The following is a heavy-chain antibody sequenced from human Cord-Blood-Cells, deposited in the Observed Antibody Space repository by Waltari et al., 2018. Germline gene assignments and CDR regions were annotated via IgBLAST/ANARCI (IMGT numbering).Heavy chain of an antibody. CDR2: IKQDGSEK. CDR3: ASGGEFGYSGYDSLSY. Sequence: EVQLVESGGGLVQPGGSLRLSCAASGFTFSSYWMSWVRQAPGKGLEWVANIKQDGSEKYYVDSVKGRFTISRDNAKNSLYLQMNSLRAEDTAVYYCASGGEFGYSGYDSLSYWGQGTLVTVSS. CDR1: GFTFSSYW. J-gene: IGHJ4*02. V-gene: IGHV3-7*01. D-gene: IGHD5-12*01.